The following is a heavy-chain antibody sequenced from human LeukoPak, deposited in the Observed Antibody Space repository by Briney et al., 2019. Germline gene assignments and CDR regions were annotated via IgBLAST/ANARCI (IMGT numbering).Heavy chain of an antibody. CDR3: AREFEMVRGVVDY. D-gene: IGHD3-10*01. CDR2: ISYDGSNK. V-gene: IGHV3-30-3*01. CDR1: GFTFSSYA. J-gene: IGHJ4*02. Sequence: GGSLRLSCAASGFTFSSYAMHWVRQAPGKGLEWVAVISYDGSNKYYADSVKGRFTISRDNSKNTLYLQMNSLRAEDTAVYYCAREFEMVRGVVDYWGQGTLVTVSS.